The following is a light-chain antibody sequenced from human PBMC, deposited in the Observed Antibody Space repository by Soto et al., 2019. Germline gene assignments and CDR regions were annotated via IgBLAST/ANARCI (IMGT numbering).Light chain of an antibody. CDR3: QQYGSSPQST. CDR1: QSVSSSY. Sequence: EIGLTQSPGTLSLSPGERATLSCRASQSVSSSYLAWYQQKPGQAPRLLIYGASSRATGIPDRFSGSGSGTDFTLTISRLEPEDFAVYYCQQYGSSPQSTFGQGTRLEIK. J-gene: IGKJ5*01. V-gene: IGKV3-20*01. CDR2: GAS.